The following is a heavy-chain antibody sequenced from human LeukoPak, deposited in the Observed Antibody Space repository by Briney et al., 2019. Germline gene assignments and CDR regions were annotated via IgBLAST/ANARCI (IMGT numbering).Heavy chain of an antibody. Sequence: PGGSLRLSCAASGFTLSSYWMSWVRQAPGKGLEWVANIKQDGSEKYYVDSVKGRFTISRKNAKNSLYLQMHSLRAEDTAVYYCARGGTLLWGQGTLVTVSS. V-gene: IGHV3-7*01. CDR1: GFTLSSYW. J-gene: IGHJ4*02. CDR2: IKQDGSEK. D-gene: IGHD3/OR15-3a*01. CDR3: ARGGTLL.